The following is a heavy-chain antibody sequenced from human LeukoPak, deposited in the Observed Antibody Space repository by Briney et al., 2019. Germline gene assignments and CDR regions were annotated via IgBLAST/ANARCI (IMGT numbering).Heavy chain of an antibody. V-gene: IGHV3-23*01. Sequence: GGSLRLSCPASGFTFRSYAMSWVRQAQGKGMEWVSAISGSGDSTYYADSVKGRFTISRGNSKNTLYLQTNSLRSEDTAVYYCAKDQSKRAAAGPDYWGQGTLVTVSS. D-gene: IGHD6-13*01. CDR3: AKDQSKRAAAGPDY. J-gene: IGHJ4*02. CDR2: ISGSGDST. CDR1: GFTFRSYA.